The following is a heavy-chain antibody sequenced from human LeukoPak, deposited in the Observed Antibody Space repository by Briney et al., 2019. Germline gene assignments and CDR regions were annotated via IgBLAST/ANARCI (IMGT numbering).Heavy chain of an antibody. CDR1: GGSISSGSYY. D-gene: IGHD5-18*01. CDR3: ARDVRRGYSFQYNWFDP. V-gene: IGHV4-61*02. CDR2: IYTSGST. Sequence: PSQTLSLTCTVSGGSISSGSYYWSWIRQPAGKGLEWIGRIYTSGSTNYNPSLKSRVTISVDTSKNQFSLKLSSVTAADTAVYYCARDVRRGYSFQYNWFDPWGQGTLVTVSS. J-gene: IGHJ5*02.